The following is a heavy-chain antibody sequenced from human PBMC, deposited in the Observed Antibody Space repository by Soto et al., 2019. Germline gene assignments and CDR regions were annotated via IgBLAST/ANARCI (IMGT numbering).Heavy chain of an antibody. D-gene: IGHD2-8*01. CDR3: ARESVPTYESSGDLEY. V-gene: IGHV3-72*01. CDR2: IRNKPNSYTT. J-gene: IGHJ4*02. CDR1: GFTFSEHS. Sequence: EVQLVESGGGLVQPGGSLRLSCAASGFTFSEHSMDWVRQAPGKGLEWVGRIRNKPNSYTTEYAASVKGRFIISRDDSKTSLHLQMNSLKTEDTAIYYCARESVPTYESSGDLEYWGQGTLVTVSS.